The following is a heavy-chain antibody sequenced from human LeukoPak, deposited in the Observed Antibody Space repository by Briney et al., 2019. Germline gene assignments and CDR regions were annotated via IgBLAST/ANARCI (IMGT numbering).Heavy chain of an antibody. V-gene: IGHV3-30*04. CDR1: GFSFSSYA. CDR3: ASADFYGSGSYYSGSCDY. CDR2: IPYDGNKE. D-gene: IGHD3-10*01. J-gene: IGHJ4*02. Sequence: GGSLRLSCAASGFSFSSYAMHWVRQAPGKGLEWVAVIPYDGNKEYYTDSVKGRFTISRDNSKNTLYLQMNSLRTEDTAVYYCASADFYGSGSYYSGSCDYWGQGTLVTVSS.